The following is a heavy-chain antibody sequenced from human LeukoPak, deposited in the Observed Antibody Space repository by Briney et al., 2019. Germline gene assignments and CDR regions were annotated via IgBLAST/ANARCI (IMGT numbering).Heavy chain of an antibody. CDR1: GGSIDNYY. V-gene: IGHV4-4*07. CDR3: ARSDSGSGWDYFDY. J-gene: IGHJ4*02. CDR2: IYSSGST. D-gene: IGHD6-19*01. Sequence: SETLSLTCTVSGGSIDNYYWNWIRQPAGKGLEWIGRIYSSGSTSYNPSLKSRVTMSLDTSKNQFSLKLSSVTAADTAVYYCARSDSGSGWDYFDYWGQGTLVTVSS.